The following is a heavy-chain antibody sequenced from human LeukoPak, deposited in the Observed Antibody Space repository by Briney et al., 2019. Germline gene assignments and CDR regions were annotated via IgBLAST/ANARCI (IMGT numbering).Heavy chain of an antibody. V-gene: IGHV5-51*01. D-gene: IGHD6-19*01. CDR1: GYPFINNW. CDR2: IHPGDSDT. Sequence: GESLQISCKGSGYPFINNWIGWVRQVPGKGLEWMGSIHPGDSDTRYSPSFQGQVTISSDRSITTAYLQWSSLKASDSAIYFCARSGASGSLYYFDYWGQGTLVTVAS. J-gene: IGHJ4*02. CDR3: ARSGASGSLYYFDY.